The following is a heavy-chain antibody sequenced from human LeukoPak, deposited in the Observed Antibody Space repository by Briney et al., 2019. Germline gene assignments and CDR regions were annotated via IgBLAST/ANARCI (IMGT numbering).Heavy chain of an antibody. Sequence: GGSLRLSCAASGFTFSSYSMNWVRQAPGKGLEWVSSISSSSSYIYYADSVKGRFTISRDNAKNSLYLQMNSLRAEDTAVYNCARKFYDDTLYYYYYMDVWGKGTTVTVSS. D-gene: IGHD3-9*01. CDR1: GFTFSSYS. CDR3: ARKFYDDTLYYYYYMDV. J-gene: IGHJ6*03. V-gene: IGHV3-21*01. CDR2: ISSSSSYI.